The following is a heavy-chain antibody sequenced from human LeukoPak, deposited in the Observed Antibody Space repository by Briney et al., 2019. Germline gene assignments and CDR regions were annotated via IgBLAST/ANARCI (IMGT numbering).Heavy chain of an antibody. D-gene: IGHD4-17*01. J-gene: IGHJ4*02. CDR1: GGSFSGYY. CDR2: INHSGST. Sequence: PETLSLTCAVYGGSFSGYYWSWIRQPPGKGLEWIGEINHSGSTNYNPSLKSRVTISVDTSKNQFSLKLSSVTAADTAVYYCAGGLLPYGAFDYWGQRTLVTVSS. CDR3: AGGLLPYGAFDY. V-gene: IGHV4-34*01.